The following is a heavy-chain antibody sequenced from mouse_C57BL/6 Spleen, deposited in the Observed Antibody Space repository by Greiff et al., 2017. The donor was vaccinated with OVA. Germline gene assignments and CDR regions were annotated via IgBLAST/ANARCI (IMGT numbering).Heavy chain of an antibody. V-gene: IGHV1-4*01. D-gene: IGHD1-1*01. CDR2: INPSSGYT. Sequence: QVQLQQSGAELARPGASVKMSCKASGYTFTSYTMHWVKQRPGQGLEWIGYINPSSGYTKYNQKFKDKATLTADKSSSTAYMQLSSLTSEDSAVYYCARGDYGSSYAMDYWGQGTSVTVSS. J-gene: IGHJ4*01. CDR3: ARGDYGSSYAMDY. CDR1: GYTFTSYT.